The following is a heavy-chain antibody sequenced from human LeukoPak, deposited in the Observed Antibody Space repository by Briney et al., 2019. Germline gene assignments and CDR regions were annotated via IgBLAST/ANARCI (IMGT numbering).Heavy chain of an antibody. Sequence: PGGSLRLSCAASGFTFRSYAMSWVRQAPGKGLEWVSAISGSGGSTYYADSVKGRFTISRDNSKNTLCLQMNSLRAEDTAVYYCAKGVAARRERDYWGQGTLVTVSS. V-gene: IGHV3-23*01. D-gene: IGHD6-6*01. CDR2: ISGSGGST. J-gene: IGHJ4*02. CDR3: AKGVAARRERDY. CDR1: GFTFRSYA.